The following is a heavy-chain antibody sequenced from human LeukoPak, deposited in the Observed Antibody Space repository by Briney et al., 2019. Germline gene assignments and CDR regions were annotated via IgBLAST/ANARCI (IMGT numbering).Heavy chain of an antibody. J-gene: IGHJ6*03. CDR3: ARGDIVVVPTAPYYYYYMDV. CDR2: IIPIFGTA. V-gene: IGHV1-69*05. CDR1: GGTFSSYA. Sequence: SVKVSCKASGGTFSSYAISWVRQAPGQGLEWMGRIIPIFGTANYAQKFQGRVTITTDESTSTAYMELSSLRSEDTAVYYCARGDIVVVPTAPYYYYYMDVWGKGTTVTVSS. D-gene: IGHD2-2*01.